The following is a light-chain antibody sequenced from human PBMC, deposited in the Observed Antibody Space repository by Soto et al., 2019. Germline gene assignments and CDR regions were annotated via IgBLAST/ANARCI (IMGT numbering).Light chain of an antibody. Sequence: EIVFTQSPATLSLSPGERATLSCRASQSVSTFLAWYQQKPGQAPRLLIYDASNRATGIPARFSGSGSGTDFTLTISSLEREDFAVYYCQQRSNWIFTFGPGTKVDMK. CDR3: QQRSNWIFT. CDR1: QSVSTF. CDR2: DAS. J-gene: IGKJ3*01. V-gene: IGKV3-11*01.